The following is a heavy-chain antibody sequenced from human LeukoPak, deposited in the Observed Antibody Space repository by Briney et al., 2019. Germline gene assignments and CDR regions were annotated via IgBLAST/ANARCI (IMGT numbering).Heavy chain of an antibody. Sequence: VASVKVSCKASGGTFSSYAISWVRQAPGQGLEWMGGIIPIFGTANYAQKFQGRVTITTDESTSTAYMELSSLRSEDTAVYYWAVSIGASDQQLVYWGQGTLVTVSS. J-gene: IGHJ4*02. CDR2: IIPIFGTA. D-gene: IGHD6-6*01. CDR3: AVSIGASDQQLVY. CDR1: GGTFSSYA. V-gene: IGHV1-69*05.